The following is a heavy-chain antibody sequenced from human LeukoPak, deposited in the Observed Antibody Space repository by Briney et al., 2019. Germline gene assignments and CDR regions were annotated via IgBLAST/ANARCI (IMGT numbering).Heavy chain of an antibody. Sequence: PSETLSLTCTVSGGSISSYYWSWIRQPPGKGLEWIGYIYYSGSTNYNPSLKSRVTISVDTSKNQFSLKLSSVTAADTAVYYCARGGYGQQLGLDWFDRWGQGTLVTVSS. CDR2: IYYSGST. D-gene: IGHD6-13*01. V-gene: IGHV4-59*01. CDR1: GGSISSYY. CDR3: ARGGYGQQLGLDWFDR. J-gene: IGHJ5*02.